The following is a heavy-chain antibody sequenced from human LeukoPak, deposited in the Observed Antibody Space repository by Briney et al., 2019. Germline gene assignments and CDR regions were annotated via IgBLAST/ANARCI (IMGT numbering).Heavy chain of an antibody. J-gene: IGHJ4*02. D-gene: IGHD3-3*01. CDR1: GFTFSSYS. CDR2: ITSDSSTM. V-gene: IGHV3-48*01. CDR3: ARALQSEGWSVY. Sequence: GGSLRLSCAASGFTFSSYSMNWVRQAPGQRLEWVSYITSDSSTMFYADSVKGRFTASRDNAENSMYLQMNSLRAEDTAVYYCARALQSEGWSVYWGQGTLVTVSS.